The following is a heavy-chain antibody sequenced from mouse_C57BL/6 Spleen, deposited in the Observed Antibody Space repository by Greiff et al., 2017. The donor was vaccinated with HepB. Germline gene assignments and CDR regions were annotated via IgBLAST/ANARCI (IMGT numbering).Heavy chain of an antibody. Sequence: VQLKESGPELVKPGASVKMSCKASGYTFTDYNMHWVKQSHGKSLEWIGYINPNNGGTSYNQKFKGKATLTVNKSSSTAYMELRSLTSEDSAVYYCARWGGYDGAWFAYWGQGTLVTVSA. CDR3: ARWGGYDGAWFAY. D-gene: IGHD2-2*01. CDR2: INPNNGGT. V-gene: IGHV1-22*01. CDR1: GYTFTDYN. J-gene: IGHJ3*01.